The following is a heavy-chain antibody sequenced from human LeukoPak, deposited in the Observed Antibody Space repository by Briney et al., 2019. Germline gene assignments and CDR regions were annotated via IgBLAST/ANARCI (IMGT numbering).Heavy chain of an antibody. J-gene: IGHJ4*02. CDR3: AKVRDSCWFLFDY. CDR2: IYYTGST. D-gene: IGHD6-19*01. V-gene: IGHV4-59*08. CDR1: GGSIGSYY. Sequence: SETLSLTCTVSGGSIGSYYWSWIRQPPGKGLEWIGYIYYTGSTNYNPSLKSRVTISVDTSKSQFSLKLTSVTAADTAVYYCAKVRDSCWFLFDYWGQGTLVTVSS.